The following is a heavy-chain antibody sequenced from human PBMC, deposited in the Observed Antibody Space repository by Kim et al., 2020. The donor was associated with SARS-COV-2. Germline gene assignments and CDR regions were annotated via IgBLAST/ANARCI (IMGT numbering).Heavy chain of an antibody. CDR3: AKLPPRGYSLDWFDP. J-gene: IGHJ5*02. Sequence: DPGKGRFTISGDNSKNTLFLQRNSLRAEDTAVYYCAKLPPRGYSLDWFDPWGQGTLVTVSS. V-gene: IGHV3-23*01. D-gene: IGHD4-4*01.